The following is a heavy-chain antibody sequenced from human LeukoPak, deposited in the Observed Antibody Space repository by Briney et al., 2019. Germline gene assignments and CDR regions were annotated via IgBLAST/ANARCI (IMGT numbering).Heavy chain of an antibody. CDR1: GFTFSSYW. CDR2: IKQDGSEK. Sequence: GGSLRLSCAASGFTFSSYWMSWVRQAPGKGLEWVANIKQDGSEKYYVDSVKGRFTISRDNAKNSLYLQMNSLRAEDTAVYYCLHSSYRGSAFDYWGQGTLVTVSS. D-gene: IGHD6-6*01. CDR3: LHSSYRGSAFDY. V-gene: IGHV3-7*03. J-gene: IGHJ4*02.